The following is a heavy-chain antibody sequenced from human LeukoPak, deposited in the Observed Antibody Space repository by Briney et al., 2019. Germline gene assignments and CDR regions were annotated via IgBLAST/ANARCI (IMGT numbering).Heavy chain of an antibody. CDR1: GVSISSSEW. CDR3: GKTDIYFNPIDY. Sequence: PSETLSLTCAVSGVSISSSEWWIWVRQPPGQGLEWIGEIHRDGRTRYNPSLKSRVTMSIDYSKNQFSLKVSPVTAADTAIYYCGKTDIYFNPIDYWGPGSLVTVSS. D-gene: IGHD3-9*01. CDR2: IHRDGRT. V-gene: IGHV4-4*02. J-gene: IGHJ4*02.